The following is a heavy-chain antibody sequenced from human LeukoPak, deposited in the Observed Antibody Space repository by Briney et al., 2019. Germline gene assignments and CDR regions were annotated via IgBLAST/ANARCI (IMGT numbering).Heavy chain of an antibody. Sequence: GRSLRLSCAASGFTFDDYAMHWVRQAPGKGLEWVSGISWNSGSIGYADSVKGRFTISRDNAKNSLYLQMNSLRAEDMALYYYAKAKGSLLWFGELSLDYWGQGTLVTVSS. CDR2: ISWNSGSI. J-gene: IGHJ4*02. D-gene: IGHD3-10*01. V-gene: IGHV3-9*03. CDR1: GFTFDDYA. CDR3: AKAKGSLLWFGELSLDY.